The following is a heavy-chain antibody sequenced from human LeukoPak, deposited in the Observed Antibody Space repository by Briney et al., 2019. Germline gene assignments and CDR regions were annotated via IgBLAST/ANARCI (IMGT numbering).Heavy chain of an antibody. CDR2: INHSGST. CDR1: GGSISSSSYY. CDR3: ARRTQVRGVIPGTGYYYYMDV. J-gene: IGHJ6*03. V-gene: IGHV4-39*07. Sequence: PSETLSLTCTVSGGSISSSSYYWGWIRQPPGKGLEWIGEINHSGSTNYNPSLKSRVTISVDTSKNQFSLKLSSVTAADTAVYYCARRTQVRGVIPGTGYYYYMDVWGKGTTVTISS. D-gene: IGHD3-10*01.